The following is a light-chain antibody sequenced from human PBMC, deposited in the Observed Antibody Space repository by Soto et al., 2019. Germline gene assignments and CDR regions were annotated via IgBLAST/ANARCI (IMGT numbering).Light chain of an antibody. CDR2: EDN. V-gene: IGLV1-51*02. CDR1: SSKIGNNY. Sequence: QSVLTQPPPVSAAPGQKVTISCSGTSSKIGNNYVSWYQHFPGTAPKLLIYEDNKRPSEIPDRFSGSKSGTSATLGITGLQTGDEADYYCGTWDNSLSIYVFATGTKVTVL. J-gene: IGLJ1*01. CDR3: GTWDNSLSIYV.